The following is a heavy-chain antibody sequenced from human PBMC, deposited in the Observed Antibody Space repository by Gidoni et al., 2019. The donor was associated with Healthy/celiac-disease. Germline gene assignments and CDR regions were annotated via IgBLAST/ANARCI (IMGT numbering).Heavy chain of an antibody. V-gene: IGHV3-23*01. Sequence: EVQLLASGGGWVQPGGSLRLSCAASGFTFSSYAMSWVRQAPGKGLEWVSAISGSGGSTYYADSGKGRFTISRDNSKNTLYLQMNSLRAEDTAVYYCAKGAGGGDAFDIWGQGTMVTVSS. J-gene: IGHJ3*02. CDR3: AKGAGGGDAFDI. CDR1: GFTFSSYA. D-gene: IGHD3-16*01. CDR2: ISGSGGST.